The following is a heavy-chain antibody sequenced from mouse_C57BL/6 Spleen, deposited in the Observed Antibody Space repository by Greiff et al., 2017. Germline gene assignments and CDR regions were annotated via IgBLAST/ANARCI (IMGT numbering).Heavy chain of an antibody. CDR2: IYPGDGDT. V-gene: IGHV1-82*01. CDR3: ARSSYYGSSCERCWYFDV. CDR1: GYTFSSYW. J-gene: IGHJ1*03. D-gene: IGHD1-1*01. Sequence: QVQLQQSGPELVKPGASVKMSCKASGYTFSSYWMNWVKQRPGQGLEWIGRIYPGDGDTNYNGKFKGKATLTADKSSSTAYMELSSLTSEDSAIYCCARSSYYGSSCERCWYFDVWGTGTTVTVSS.